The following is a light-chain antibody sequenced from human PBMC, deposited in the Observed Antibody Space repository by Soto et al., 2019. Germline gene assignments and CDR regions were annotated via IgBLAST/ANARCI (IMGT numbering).Light chain of an antibody. CDR1: RRFSSY. CDR3: QQRRT. CDR2: DAS. J-gene: IGKJ4*01. V-gene: IGKV3-11*01. Sequence: EIVLTQSQATWPLSPGERATLSSGAVRRFSSYLAWYQQKPGQAPRLLIYDASNRATGIPARFSGSGSGTDFTLTISSLEPEDFAVYYCQQRRTFGGGTKVEIK.